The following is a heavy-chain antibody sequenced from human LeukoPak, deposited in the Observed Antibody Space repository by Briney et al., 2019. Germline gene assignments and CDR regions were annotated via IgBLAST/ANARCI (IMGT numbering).Heavy chain of an antibody. CDR3: AREGYYDSSGSWYFDL. D-gene: IGHD3-22*01. CDR2: ISSSSDTI. J-gene: IGHJ2*01. CDR1: GFTFSSYY. V-gene: IGHV3-48*01. Sequence: PGGSLRLSCAASGFTFSSYYMTWVRQAPGEGLEWISCISSSSDTIYYADSVKGRFTISRDNAKNSLYLQMNTLRAEDTAVYYCAREGYYDSSGSWYFDLWGRGTLVTVSS.